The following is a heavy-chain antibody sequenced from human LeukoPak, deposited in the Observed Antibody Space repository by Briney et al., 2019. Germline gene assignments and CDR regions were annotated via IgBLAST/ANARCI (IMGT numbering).Heavy chain of an antibody. J-gene: IGHJ4*02. CDR1: GFTFSSLG. CDR2: IWSDGTNK. CDR3: SRGLDCSSTSCQTTLFDY. D-gene: IGHD2-2*01. Sequence: GGSLRLSCAASGFTFSSLGMHWVRQAPGKGLEWVAVIWSDGTNKYYAESVKGRFTISRDNSRNTLYLQMNSLRAEDTAVYYCSRGLDCSSTSCQTTLFDYWGQGTLVTVSS. V-gene: IGHV3-33*01.